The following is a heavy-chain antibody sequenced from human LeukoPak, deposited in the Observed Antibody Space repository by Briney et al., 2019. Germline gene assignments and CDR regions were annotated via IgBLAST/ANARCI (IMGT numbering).Heavy chain of an antibody. J-gene: IGHJ4*02. CDR3: ARGRTDYGDY. V-gene: IGHV3-7*01. D-gene: IGHD4-17*01. CDR2: IKQDGSEK. CDR1: GFTFSNYW. Sequence: GGSLRLSCAASGFTFSNYWMTWVRQAPGRGLEWVANIKQDGSEKYYVDSVKGRFTISRDNAKNSLYLQMNSLRAEDTAVYYCARGRTDYGDYWGQGTLVTVSS.